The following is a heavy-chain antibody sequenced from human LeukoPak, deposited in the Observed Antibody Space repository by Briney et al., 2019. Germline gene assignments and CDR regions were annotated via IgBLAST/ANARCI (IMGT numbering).Heavy chain of an antibody. CDR1: GGSFSGYY. Sequence: PSETLSLTCAVYGGSFSGYYWSWIRQPPGKGLEWIGYIYYSGSTYYYNPSLESRVTISLDTSKNQFSLKLNSLTAADTAVYYCARDREWELQSSRYFDYWGQGTLVTVSS. CDR3: ARDREWELQSSRYFDY. J-gene: IGHJ4*02. D-gene: IGHD1-26*01. CDR2: IYYSGSTY. V-gene: IGHV4-59*01.